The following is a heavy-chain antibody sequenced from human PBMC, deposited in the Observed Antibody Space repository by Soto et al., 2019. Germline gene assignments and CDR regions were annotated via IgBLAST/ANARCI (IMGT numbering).Heavy chain of an antibody. D-gene: IGHD3-16*01. CDR2: IKQDGSEK. CDR3: ARVVRIMIGRYYYGMDV. CDR1: GFTFSSYW. V-gene: IGHV3-7*05. Sequence: GGSLRLSCAASGFTFSSYWMSWVRQAPGKGLEWVANIKQDGSEKYYVDSVKGRFTISRDNAKNSLFLQMNSLRAEDTAVYYCARVVRIMIGRYYYGMDVWGQGTTVTVSS. J-gene: IGHJ6*02.